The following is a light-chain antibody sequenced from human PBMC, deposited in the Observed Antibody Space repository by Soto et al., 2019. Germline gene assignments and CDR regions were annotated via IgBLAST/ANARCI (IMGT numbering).Light chain of an antibody. Sequence: QSVLTQPASVSGFPGQSITISCTGTSSDIGGYDYVSWYQQHPGKAPKLIIYDVSGRPSGVSNRFSGSKSANTASLTISGPQAEDEANYHCTSYTRPSPPFVFGPGTKLTVL. CDR1: SSDIGGYDY. V-gene: IGLV2-14*03. J-gene: IGLJ1*01. CDR2: DVS. CDR3: TSYTRPSPPFV.